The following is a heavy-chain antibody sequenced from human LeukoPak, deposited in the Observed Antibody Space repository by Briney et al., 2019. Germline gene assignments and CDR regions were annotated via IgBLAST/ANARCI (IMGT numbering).Heavy chain of an antibody. J-gene: IGHJ4*02. CDR1: HDSISSYY. CDR3: ARTTVVDYFDY. Sequence: SETLSLTCTVSHDSISSYYWSWIRQPPGKGLEWIGYIYYSGSTNYNPSLKSRVTISVDTSKNQFSLKLSSVTAADTAVYYCARTTVVDYFDYWGQGTLVTVSS. D-gene: IGHD4-23*01. V-gene: IGHV4-59*01. CDR2: IYYSGST.